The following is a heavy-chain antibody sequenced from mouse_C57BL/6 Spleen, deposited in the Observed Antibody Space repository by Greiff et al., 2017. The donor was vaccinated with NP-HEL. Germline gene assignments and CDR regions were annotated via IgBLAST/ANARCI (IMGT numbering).Heavy chain of an antibody. CDR3: TRDSSGPY. V-gene: IGHV1-15*01. J-gene: IGHJ3*01. CDR2: IDPETGGT. Sequence: VQLVESGAELVRPGASVTLSCKASGYTFTDYEMHWVKQTPVRGLEWIGAIDPETGGTAYNQKFKGKAILTADKSSSTAYMELRSLTSEDSAVYYCTRDSSGPYWGQGTLVTVSA. D-gene: IGHD3-2*02. CDR1: GYTFTDYE.